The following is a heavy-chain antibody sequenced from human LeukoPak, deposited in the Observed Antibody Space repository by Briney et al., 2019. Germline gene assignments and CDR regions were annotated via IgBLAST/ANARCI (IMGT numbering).Heavy chain of an antibody. CDR3: ARTRYSSSWYYFDS. V-gene: IGHV4-59*01. Sequence: SETLSLTCTASGGAISSYYWSWIRQAPGKGLEWMGCIYYSGGTNYNPSLKSRVTISVDTPKTQFSMKLRSVSAATTAVYYTARTRYSSSWYYFDSWGQGTLVTVSS. CDR2: IYYSGGT. CDR1: GGAISSYY. J-gene: IGHJ4*02. D-gene: IGHD6-13*01.